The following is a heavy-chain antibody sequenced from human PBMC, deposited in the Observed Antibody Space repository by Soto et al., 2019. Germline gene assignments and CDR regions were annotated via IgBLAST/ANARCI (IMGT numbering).Heavy chain of an antibody. D-gene: IGHD4-17*01. J-gene: IGHJ4*02. V-gene: IGHV3-48*02. CDR3: ARVGYGDYDSHLDY. CDR1: GFTFSSYS. Sequence: EVQLVESGGGLVQPGGSLRLSCAASGFTFSSYSMNWVRQAPGKGLEWVSYISSSSSTIYYADSVKGRFTISRDNAKNSLYLQMNSLRDEDTAVYYCARVGYGDYDSHLDYWGQGTLVTVSS. CDR2: ISSSSSTI.